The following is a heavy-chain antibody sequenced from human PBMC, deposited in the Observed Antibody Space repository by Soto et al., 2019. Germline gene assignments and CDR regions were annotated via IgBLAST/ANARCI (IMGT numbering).Heavy chain of an antibody. V-gene: IGHV4-31*03. CDR3: ARTKCSGGSCYSWSLDY. Sequence: SETLSLTCTVSGGSITAGGYYWSWIRQLPGKGLEWIGHRYYGESTYYNPSLKSRVSISLDTSKNQFSLKLSFVTAADTAMYYCARTKCSGGSCYSWSLDYWGQGTPVTVSS. CDR2: RYYGEST. J-gene: IGHJ4*02. CDR1: GGSITAGGYY. D-gene: IGHD2-15*01.